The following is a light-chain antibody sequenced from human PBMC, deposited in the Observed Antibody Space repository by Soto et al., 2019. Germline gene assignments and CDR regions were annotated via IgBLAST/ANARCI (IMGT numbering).Light chain of an antibody. Sequence: DIQMTQSPSSLSASVGNRVTITCQASQDIATYLNWYQQKPGKAPNLLIYDASNLETGVPSRFSGGGSGTHFTFTISRLEPEDFAVYYCQQNDDSPGTFGQGTKVEIK. CDR1: QDIATY. CDR2: DAS. CDR3: QQNDDSPGT. V-gene: IGKV1-33*01. J-gene: IGKJ1*01.